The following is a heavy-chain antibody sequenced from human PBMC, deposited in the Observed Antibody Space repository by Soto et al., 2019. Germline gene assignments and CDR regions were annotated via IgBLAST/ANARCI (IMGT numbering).Heavy chain of an antibody. V-gene: IGHV4-34*01. Sequence: SETLSLTCAVYGGSFSGYCWSWIRQTPGERLEWVGDICHGGGANYNPSLKSRVSFSMDPSRNQFSLKLNSVMAADTAVYYCAGYSNSWSKYVKHWGRGSLVTVSS. D-gene: IGHD6-13*01. CDR3: AGYSNSWSKYVKH. CDR2: ICHGGGA. J-gene: IGHJ1*01. CDR1: GGSFSGYC.